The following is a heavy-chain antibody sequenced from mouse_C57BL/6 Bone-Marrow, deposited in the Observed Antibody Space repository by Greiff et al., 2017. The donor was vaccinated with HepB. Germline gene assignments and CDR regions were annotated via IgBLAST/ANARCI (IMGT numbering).Heavy chain of an antibody. J-gene: IGHJ3*01. Sequence: EVQGEESGGDLVKPGGSLKLSCAASGFTFSSYGVSWVRQTPDKRLEWVATISSGGSYTYYPDCVKGRCTISIDNTKKTLYMQMSSLKAEDTALYYCERRCEAGFAYWGQGTLVTVSA. V-gene: IGHV5-6*01. CDR2: ISSGGSYT. CDR1: GFTFSSYG. CDR3: ERRCEAGFAY.